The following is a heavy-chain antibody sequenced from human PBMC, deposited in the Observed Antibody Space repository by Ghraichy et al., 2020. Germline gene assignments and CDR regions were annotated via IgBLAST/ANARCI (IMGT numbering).Heavy chain of an antibody. CDR2: IWFDGSNK. J-gene: IGHJ4*02. Sequence: GGSLRLSCAASGIPFSSSGMHWARQAPGKGLEWVAIIWFDGSNKYYADSVKGRFTISRDNSKNTVYLEMSSLRAEDTAMYFCARDKGTRGLDYWGQGTLVTVSS. D-gene: IGHD1-1*01. CDR1: GIPFSSSG. CDR3: ARDKGTRGLDY. V-gene: IGHV3-33*01.